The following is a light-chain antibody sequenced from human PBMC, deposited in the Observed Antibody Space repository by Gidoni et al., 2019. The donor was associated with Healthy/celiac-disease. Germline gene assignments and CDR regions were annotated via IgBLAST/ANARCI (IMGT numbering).Light chain of an antibody. CDR1: QGISSY. CDR2: AAS. V-gene: IGKV1-9*01. Sequence: DIQLTQSPSLLSASVGDRVTITCRASQGISSYLAWYQQKPGKAPKLLIYAASTLQSGVPSRSSGSRSGTEFTLTISSLQPEDFATYYCQQLNSYPWTFGQGTKVEIK. J-gene: IGKJ1*01. CDR3: QQLNSYPWT.